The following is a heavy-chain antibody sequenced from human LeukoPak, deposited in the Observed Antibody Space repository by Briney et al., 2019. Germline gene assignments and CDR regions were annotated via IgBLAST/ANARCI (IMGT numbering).Heavy chain of an antibody. CDR2: INHSGST. CDR3: ARRLGSGYYYFDY. Sequence: SETLSLTCAVYGGSFSGYYWSWIRQPPGKGLEWIGEINHSGSTNYNPSLKSRVTISVDTSKNQFSLKLSSVTAADTAVYYCARRLGSGYYYFDYWGQGTLVTVSS. D-gene: IGHD3-22*01. J-gene: IGHJ4*02. CDR1: GGSFSGYY. V-gene: IGHV4-34*01.